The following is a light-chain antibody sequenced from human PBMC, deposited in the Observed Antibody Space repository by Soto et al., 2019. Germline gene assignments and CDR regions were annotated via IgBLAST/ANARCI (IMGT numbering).Light chain of an antibody. Sequence: DIQMTQSPSTLSASIGDRVTITCRASQTINNWLSWYQQKPGKAPNLLIYHASNLETGVPSRFSGSAFGTKFTLTIRLLQPDDFATYCCQHYNNYPWTFGQGTKVEIK. J-gene: IGKJ1*01. CDR1: QTINNW. CDR2: HAS. V-gene: IGKV1-5*01. CDR3: QHYNNYPWT.